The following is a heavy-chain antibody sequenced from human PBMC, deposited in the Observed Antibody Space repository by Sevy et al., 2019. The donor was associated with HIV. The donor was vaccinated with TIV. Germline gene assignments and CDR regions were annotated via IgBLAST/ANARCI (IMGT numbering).Heavy chain of an antibody. CDR1: GFTFSSYW. V-gene: IGHV3-74*01. CDR3: ARPSRTAPTGAFDS. Sequence: GVSLRLSCAASGFTFSSYWMHWVRQAPGKGLVWVSRINSDGTSTSYADSVKGRFTISRDNAKNTVFLQVNSLRAEDTATYYCARPSRTAPTGAFDSWGQGTLVTVSS. J-gene: IGHJ4*02. CDR2: INSDGTST. D-gene: IGHD7-27*01.